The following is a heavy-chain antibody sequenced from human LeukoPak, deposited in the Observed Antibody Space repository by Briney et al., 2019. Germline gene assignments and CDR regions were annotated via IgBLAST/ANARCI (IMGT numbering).Heavy chain of an antibody. Sequence: SETLSLTCTVSGYSISSGYYWGWIRQPPGKGLEWIGSIYHSGSTYYNPSLKSRVTISVDTFKNQFSLKLSSVTAADTAVYYCARGGDYYDSSGYYVDYWGQGTLVTVSS. CDR3: ARGGDYYDSSGYYVDY. J-gene: IGHJ4*02. D-gene: IGHD3-22*01. CDR2: IYHSGST. V-gene: IGHV4-38-2*02. CDR1: GYSISSGYY.